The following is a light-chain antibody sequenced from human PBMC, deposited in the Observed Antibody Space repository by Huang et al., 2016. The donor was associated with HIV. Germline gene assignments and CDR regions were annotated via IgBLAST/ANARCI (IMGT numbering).Light chain of an antibody. Sequence: EIMMTQSPATLSVSPGERATLSCRASQSVSSNLAWYQQKPGQPPRLLIYSASTRATGIPPRFSGSGSGTEFSLTISSLQSEDLAVYYCQQYNNWPPITFGQGTRLEIK. CDR1: QSVSSN. V-gene: IGKV3-15*01. J-gene: IGKJ5*01. CDR2: SAS. CDR3: QQYNNWPPIT.